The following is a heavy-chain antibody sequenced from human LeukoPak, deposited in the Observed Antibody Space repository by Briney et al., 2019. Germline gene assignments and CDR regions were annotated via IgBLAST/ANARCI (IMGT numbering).Heavy chain of an antibody. CDR3: ARSSGWYQEYYMDV. J-gene: IGHJ6*03. V-gene: IGHV4-59*11. Sequence: SQTLSLTCTVSGGSISSHYWSWIRQPPGKGLEWIGYIYYSGSTNYNPSLKSRVTISVDTSKNQFSLKLSSVTAADTAVYYCARSSGWYQEYYMDVWGKGTTVTVSS. CDR2: IYYSGST. CDR1: GGSISSHY. D-gene: IGHD6-19*01.